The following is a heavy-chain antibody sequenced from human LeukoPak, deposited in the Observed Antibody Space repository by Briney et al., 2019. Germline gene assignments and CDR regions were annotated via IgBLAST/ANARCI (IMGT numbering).Heavy chain of an antibody. V-gene: IGHV3-48*04. Sequence: GGSLRLSCAASGFTFSSYSMNWVHQAPGKGLEWVSYISSSSSTIYYADSVKGRFTISRDNAKNSLYLQMNSLRAEDTAVYYCARGFHYDSSAGFDYWGQGTLVTVSS. CDR3: ARGFHYDSSAGFDY. CDR2: ISSSSSTI. J-gene: IGHJ4*02. CDR1: GFTFSSYS. D-gene: IGHD3-22*01.